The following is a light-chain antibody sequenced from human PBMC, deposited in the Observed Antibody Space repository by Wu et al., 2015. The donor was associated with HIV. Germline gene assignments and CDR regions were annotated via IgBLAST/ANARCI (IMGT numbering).Light chain of an antibody. Sequence: IVMTQSPGTPSVSPGERATLTCRASQSVSSSYLAWYQQKPGQAPRLLIYGASSRATGIPDRFSGSGSGTDFTLTISRLEPEDFAVYYCQNYGGPFGPGTKVDVK. V-gene: IGKV3-20*01. J-gene: IGKJ3*01. CDR2: GAS. CDR3: QNYGGP. CDR1: QSVSSSY.